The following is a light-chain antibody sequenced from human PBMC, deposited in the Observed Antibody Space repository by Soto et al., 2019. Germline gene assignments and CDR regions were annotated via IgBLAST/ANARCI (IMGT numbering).Light chain of an antibody. J-gene: IGLJ3*02. CDR2: EVV. CDR1: SSDVGGYDY. V-gene: IGLV2-14*03. CDR3: SSFGSSTTRL. Sequence: QSALTQPASVSGSPGQSITISCTGTSSDVGGYDYVSWYQQHPGKAPKVIIFEVVNRPSGVSHRFSGSKSGNMASLTISGLQAEDEADYYCSSFGSSTTRLFGGGTKLTVL.